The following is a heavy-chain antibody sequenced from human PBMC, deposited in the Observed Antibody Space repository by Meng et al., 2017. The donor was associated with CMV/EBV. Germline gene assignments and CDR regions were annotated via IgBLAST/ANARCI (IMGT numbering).Heavy chain of an antibody. CDR3: ATSRELQGVYYYYGMDV. CDR2: ISSSGSTI. J-gene: IGHJ6*02. Sequence: GESLKISCAASGFTFSSYEMNWVRQAPGKGLEWVSYISSSGSTIYYADSVKGRFTISRDNAKNSLYLQMNSLRAEDTAVYYCATSRELQGVYYYYGMDVWGQGTTVTVSS. D-gene: IGHD1-7*01. V-gene: IGHV3-48*03. CDR1: GFTFSSYE.